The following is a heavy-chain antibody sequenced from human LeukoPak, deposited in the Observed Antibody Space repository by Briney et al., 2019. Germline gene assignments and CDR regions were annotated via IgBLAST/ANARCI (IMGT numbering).Heavy chain of an antibody. D-gene: IGHD2-21*02. CDR3: AKLKGQVTTWDS. V-gene: IGHV3-7*03. Sequence: PGGSLRLSCAASGFIFSNNYMSWVRQAPGRGLEWLATIWPDGSEKRYVDSLRGRVTISRDNVERPLYLQMNSLRAEDTAVYYCAKLKGQVTTWDSWGLGIRVTVSS. CDR2: IWPDGSEK. CDR1: GFIFSNNY. J-gene: IGHJ5*01.